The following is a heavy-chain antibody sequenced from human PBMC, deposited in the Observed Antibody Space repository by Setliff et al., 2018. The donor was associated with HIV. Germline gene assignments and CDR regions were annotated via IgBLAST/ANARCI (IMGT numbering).Heavy chain of an antibody. D-gene: IGHD6-19*01. CDR1: GFTFSTYW. CDR3: ARDWEWRTSGWEARFDY. CDR2: IKQDGGEA. Sequence: GGSLRLSCVASGFTFSTYWMTWARQAPGKGLEWVASIKQDGGEAHYVDSLKGRFTISRDNPKNSLYLQMNSLRAEDTAVYYCARDWEWRTSGWEARFDYWGQGTLVTVSS. J-gene: IGHJ4*02. V-gene: IGHV3-7*05.